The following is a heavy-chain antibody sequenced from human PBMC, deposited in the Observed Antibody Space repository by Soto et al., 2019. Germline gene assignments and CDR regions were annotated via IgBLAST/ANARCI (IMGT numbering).Heavy chain of an antibody. CDR1: GFTFSTDS. CDR2: ISTTGSTI. D-gene: IGHD2-15*01. Sequence: GGSLRLSCAASGFTFSTDSMNWVRQAPGKGLEWVSYISTTGSTIYYADPVKGRFTISRDNAKNSLYLQMTSLRAEDTAVYYCARYKGYCSGGSCYYYYYMDVWGKGTTVTVSS. CDR3: ARYKGYCSGGSCYYYYYMDV. J-gene: IGHJ6*03. V-gene: IGHV3-48*01.